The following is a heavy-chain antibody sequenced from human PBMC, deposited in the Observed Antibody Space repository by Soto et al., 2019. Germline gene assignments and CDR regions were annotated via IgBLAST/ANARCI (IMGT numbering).Heavy chain of an antibody. CDR3: ARDKNSYYYGMDV. Sequence: PGGSLRLSCAASGFTFSSYSMNWVRQAPGKGLEWVSSISSSSSYIYYADSVKGRFTISRDNAKNSLYLQMNSLRAEDTAVYYCARDKNSYYYGMDVWGQGTTVTVYS. CDR2: ISSSSSYI. V-gene: IGHV3-21*01. CDR1: GFTFSSYS. J-gene: IGHJ6*02.